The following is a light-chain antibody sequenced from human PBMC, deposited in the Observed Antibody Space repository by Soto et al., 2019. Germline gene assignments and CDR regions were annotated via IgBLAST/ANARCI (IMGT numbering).Light chain of an antibody. Sequence: DVQMTQSPSSLSASVEVRVIITCRASQSISNHLNWYQQKPGKAPKLLIFAASSLQSGVPSRFSGSRSGPDFTLTISRLQPEDFPTYYCQQSYSSPPTFGQGT. V-gene: IGKV1-39*01. CDR2: AAS. J-gene: IGKJ1*01. CDR3: QQSYSSPPT. CDR1: QSISNH.